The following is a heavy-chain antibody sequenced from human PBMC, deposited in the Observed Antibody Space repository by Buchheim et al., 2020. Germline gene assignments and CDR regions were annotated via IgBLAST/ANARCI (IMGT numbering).Heavy chain of an antibody. D-gene: IGHD3-16*02. CDR3: AKDPQVITFGGVIAYFDY. Sequence: EVQLLESGGGLVQPGGSLRLSCAASGFTFSSYAMSWVRQAPGKGLEWVSAISGSGGSTYYADSVKGRFTISRDNSKNTLYLQMNSLRAEDTAVYYCAKDPQVITFGGVIAYFDYWGQGTL. V-gene: IGHV3-23*01. J-gene: IGHJ4*02. CDR1: GFTFSSYA. CDR2: ISGSGGST.